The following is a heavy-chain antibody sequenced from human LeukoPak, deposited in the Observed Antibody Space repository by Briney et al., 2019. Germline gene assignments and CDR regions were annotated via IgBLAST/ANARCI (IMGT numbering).Heavy chain of an antibody. D-gene: IGHD4-17*01. CDR1: GFTFSSYA. Sequence: GGSLRLSCAASGFTFSSYAMSWVRQAPGKGLEWVSTLSGSGDTAYYADSVKGRFTISRDNSKNTLYLQMNSLRAEDTAVYYCAKDRDPLYGDYVDYWGQGTLVTVSS. CDR3: AKDRDPLYGDYVDY. CDR2: LSGSGDTA. V-gene: IGHV3-23*01. J-gene: IGHJ4*02.